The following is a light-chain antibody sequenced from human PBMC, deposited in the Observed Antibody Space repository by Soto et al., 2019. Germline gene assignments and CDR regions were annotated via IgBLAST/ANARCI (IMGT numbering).Light chain of an antibody. CDR1: SSDVGGYNY. V-gene: IGLV2-14*01. CDR3: SSYTSSSTYV. J-gene: IGLJ1*01. Sequence: QSVLTQPASVSGSPGQSITISCTGTSSDVGGYNYVSWYQQHPGKAPKLMIYEVSNRPSGASNRFSGSKSGNTASLTISGLQAEDEADYYCSSYTSSSTYVFG. CDR2: EVS.